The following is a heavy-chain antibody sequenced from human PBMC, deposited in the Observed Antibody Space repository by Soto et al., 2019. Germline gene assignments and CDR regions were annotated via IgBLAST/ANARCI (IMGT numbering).Heavy chain of an antibody. CDR2: IKKKNEGETA. V-gene: IGHV3-15*05. D-gene: IGHD3-10*01. J-gene: IGHJ4*02. CDR1: GFTFSNAW. Sequence: PGGSLRLSCVASGFTFSNAWMSWVRQAPGKGLEWVGRIKKKNEGETADDAASVKGRFTISRDDSKTTLYLQMNSLKTEDTALYYCTKEFYYYFDDWGQGALVTVSS. CDR3: TKEFYYYFDD.